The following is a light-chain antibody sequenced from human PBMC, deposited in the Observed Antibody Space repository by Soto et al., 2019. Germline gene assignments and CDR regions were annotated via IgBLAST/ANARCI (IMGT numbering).Light chain of an antibody. CDR1: QSISSY. V-gene: IGKV1-39*01. J-gene: IGKJ5*01. CDR2: AAS. Sequence: DIQMTQSPSFLSASVGDSFTITCRASQSISSYLNWYQQKPGKAPKLLIYAASSLQSGVPSRFSGSGSGAEFTLTISSLQPDVFATYYCQQSYSTPISFGQGTRLRL. CDR3: QQSYSTPIS.